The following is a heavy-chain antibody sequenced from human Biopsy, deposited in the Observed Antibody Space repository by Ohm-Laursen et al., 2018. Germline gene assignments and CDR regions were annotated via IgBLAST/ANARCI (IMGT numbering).Heavy chain of an antibody. J-gene: IGHJ3*02. V-gene: IGHV4-34*08. CDR3: AKHGSGWTGDDAFHI. Sequence: SETLSLTCAVYGDTFSGYYWSWIRQPPGKGLEWIGEINHSGSTNYNPSLKSRVTVSVDTSKNQFSLKLTSVTAADTAVYYCAKHGSGWTGDDAFHIWGQGTMVTVSS. CDR2: INHSGST. CDR1: GDTFSGYY. D-gene: IGHD6-19*01.